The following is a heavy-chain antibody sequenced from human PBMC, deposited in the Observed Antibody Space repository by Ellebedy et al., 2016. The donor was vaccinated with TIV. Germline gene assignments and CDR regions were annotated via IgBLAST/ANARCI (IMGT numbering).Heavy chain of an antibody. CDR3: ARSGYRNSFYFKYYYYGMDV. D-gene: IGHD5-24*01. CDR2: MNPNSGNT. J-gene: IGHJ6*02. CDR1: RYTFTTYD. V-gene: IGHV1-8*01. Sequence: AASVKVSCKASRYTFTTYDINWVRQATGQGLEWMGWMNPNSGNTGYAQKFQGRVTMTRNTSISTAYMELSGLRDDDTAVYYCARSGYRNSFYFKYYYYGMDVWGQGTTVTVSS.